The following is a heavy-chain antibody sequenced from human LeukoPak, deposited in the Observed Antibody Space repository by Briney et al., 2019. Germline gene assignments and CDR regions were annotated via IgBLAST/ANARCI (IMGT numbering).Heavy chain of an antibody. CDR3: TKDRFDYDSSGYPYDV. D-gene: IGHD3-22*01. Sequence: GGSLRLSCAASGFTFTSFSMNWVRQAPGKGLEWVSSISDSSTDVYYADSVRGRFTISRDNAKNSLYLQMNSLRAEDTAVYYCTKDRFDYDSSGYPYDVWGQGTMVTVSS. V-gene: IGHV3-21*01. CDR2: ISDSSTDV. CDR1: GFTFTSFS. J-gene: IGHJ3*01.